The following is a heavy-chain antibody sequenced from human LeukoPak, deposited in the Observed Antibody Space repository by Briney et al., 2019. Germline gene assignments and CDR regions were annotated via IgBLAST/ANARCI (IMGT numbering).Heavy chain of an antibody. Sequence: PSETLSLTCTVSGGSISSGGYYWSWIRQHPGKGLEWIGYIYYSGSTYYNPSLKSRVTISVDTSKNQFSLKLSSVTAADTAVYYCARGPDCSSTSCFLDYWAREPWSPSPQ. D-gene: IGHD2-2*01. CDR3: ARGPDCSSTSCFLDY. V-gene: IGHV4-31*03. CDR2: IYYSGST. CDR1: GGSISSGGYY. J-gene: IGHJ4*02.